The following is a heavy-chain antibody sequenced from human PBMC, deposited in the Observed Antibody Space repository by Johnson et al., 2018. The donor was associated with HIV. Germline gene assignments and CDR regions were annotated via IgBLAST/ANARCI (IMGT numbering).Heavy chain of an antibody. V-gene: IGHV3-30*04. CDR3: ARDLSDSSGYHDAFDI. Sequence: QVPLVESGGGVVQPGRSLRLSCAASGFTFSSYAMHWVRQAPAKGLQWVAVISYDGGNKYYADSVNGRFTISRDNSKNTLYLQMNSLRAEDTAVYYCARDLSDSSGYHDAFDIWGQGTMVTVSS. CDR2: ISYDGGNK. CDR1: GFTFSSYA. J-gene: IGHJ3*02. D-gene: IGHD3-22*01.